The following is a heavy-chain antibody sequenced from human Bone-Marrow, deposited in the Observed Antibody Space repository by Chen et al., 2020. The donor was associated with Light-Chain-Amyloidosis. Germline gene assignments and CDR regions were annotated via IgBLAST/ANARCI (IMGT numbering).Heavy chain of an antibody. J-gene: IGHJ5*02. Sequence: QVQLVESGGGVVQPGRSLRLSCAASGFTFSDYGMHWVRQAPGKGLEWVSIISFDGGETNYVDSVRGRFTISRDNHKNTLYLQMNSLRPEDTAMYYCTKTRNHHSNVNWFDLWGRGTLVTVSS. CDR3: TKTRNHHSNVNWFDL. CDR1: GFTFSDYG. CDR2: ISFDGGET. D-gene: IGHD3-22*01. V-gene: IGHV3-30*18.